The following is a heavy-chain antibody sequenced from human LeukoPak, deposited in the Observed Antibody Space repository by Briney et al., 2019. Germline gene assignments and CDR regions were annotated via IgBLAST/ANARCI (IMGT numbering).Heavy chain of an antibody. J-gene: IGHJ4*02. Sequence: GGSLRLSCAASGFTFSSYGMHWVRQAPGKGLEWVAVISYDGSNKYYADSVKGRFTISRDNSKNTLYLQMNSLRAEDTAVYYCAKDYYAVDDDPEVRGQGTLVTVSS. CDR3: AKDYYAVDDDPEV. V-gene: IGHV3-30*18. CDR2: ISYDGSNK. CDR1: GFTFSSYG. D-gene: IGHD3-22*01.